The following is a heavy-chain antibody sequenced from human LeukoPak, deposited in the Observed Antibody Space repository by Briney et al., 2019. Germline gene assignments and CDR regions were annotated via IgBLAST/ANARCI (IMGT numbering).Heavy chain of an antibody. Sequence: ESGPALVEPTQTLTLTCTFSGFSLSSSGMCVTWIRQPPGKALEWLARIDWDSAKFHNTSLKTRLTVSKDTSKNQVVLTMTNMDPVDTATYYCARMYRRSGSHRDAFDIWGRGTMVTVSS. CDR2: IDWDSAK. D-gene: IGHD1-26*01. CDR1: GFSLSSSGMC. V-gene: IGHV2-70*17. CDR3: ARMYRRSGSHRDAFDI. J-gene: IGHJ3*02.